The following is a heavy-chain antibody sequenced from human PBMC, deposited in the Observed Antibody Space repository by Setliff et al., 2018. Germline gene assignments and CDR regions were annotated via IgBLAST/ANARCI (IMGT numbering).Heavy chain of an antibody. J-gene: IGHJ6*03. CDR2: ISGSGVST. D-gene: IGHD3-22*01. Sequence: PGGSLRLSCAASGFTFSSYAMTWVRQAPGKGLECVSGISGSGVSTYYADSVKGRFTISRDNSKNTLYLQMNSLRAEDTAVYYCAKRDYYGSSGYLLPYMDVWGKGTTVTVSS. CDR3: AKRDYYGSSGYLLPYMDV. V-gene: IGHV3-23*01. CDR1: GFTFSSYA.